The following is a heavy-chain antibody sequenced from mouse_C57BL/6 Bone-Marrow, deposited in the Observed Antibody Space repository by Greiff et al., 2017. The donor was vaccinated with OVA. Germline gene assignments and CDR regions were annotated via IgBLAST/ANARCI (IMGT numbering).Heavy chain of an antibody. CDR3: AIDSSGYWFAY. J-gene: IGHJ3*01. Sequence: VMLVESGAELARPGASVKMSCKASGYTFTSYTMHWVKQRPGQGLEWIGYINPSSGYTKYNQKFKDKATLTADKSSSTAYMQLSSLTSEDSAVYYCAIDSSGYWFAYWGQGTLVTVSA. D-gene: IGHD3-2*02. V-gene: IGHV1-4*01. CDR2: INPSSGYT. CDR1: GYTFTSYT.